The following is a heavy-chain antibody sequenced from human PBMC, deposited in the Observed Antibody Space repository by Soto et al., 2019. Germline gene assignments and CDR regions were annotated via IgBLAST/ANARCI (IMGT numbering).Heavy chain of an antibody. J-gene: IGHJ4*02. CDR3: ARSFPAWPFPHEFGVATSFDY. D-gene: IGHD3-3*01. CDR2: MHYSGFS. Sequence: SETLSLTCSFSGDSVTSHYLTLIRQSPEKGLEWIGYMHYSGFSHYNPSLKSRLTISVDTSKNQFSLKLSSVTAADTAVYYCARSFPAWPFPHEFGVATSFDYWGQGTLVTVSS. CDR1: GDSVTSHY. V-gene: IGHV4-59*02.